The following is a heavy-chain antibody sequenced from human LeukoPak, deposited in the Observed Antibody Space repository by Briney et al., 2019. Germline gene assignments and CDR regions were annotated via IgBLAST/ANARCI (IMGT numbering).Heavy chain of an antibody. D-gene: IGHD3-10*01. CDR2: ISSSSSYI. CDR1: GFTFSSYS. Sequence: GGSLRLSCAASGFTFSSYSMNWVRQAPGKGLEWVSSISSSSSYIYYADSVKGRLTISRDNAKNSLYLQMNSLRAEDTAVYYCARDVGDGYYFDYWGQGTLVTVSS. CDR3: ARDVGDGYYFDY. V-gene: IGHV3-21*01. J-gene: IGHJ4*02.